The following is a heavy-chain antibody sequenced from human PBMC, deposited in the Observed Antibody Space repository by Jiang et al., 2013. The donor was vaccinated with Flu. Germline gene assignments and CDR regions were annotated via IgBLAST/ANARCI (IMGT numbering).Heavy chain of an antibody. CDR3: ARCDSEDNCPYDAFDI. J-gene: IGHJ3*02. CDR2: ISDSGTT. V-gene: IGHV4-59*08. CDR1: AGSISSNY. D-gene: IGHD1-20*01. Sequence: GPGLVKPSETLSLTCSVSAGSISSNYWSWIRQPPGKGLEWIGYISDSGTTDYNPSLKSRVTILVDMSKKQVSLKLTSVTAADTAVYYCARCDSEDNCPYDAFDIWGQGTMATVSS.